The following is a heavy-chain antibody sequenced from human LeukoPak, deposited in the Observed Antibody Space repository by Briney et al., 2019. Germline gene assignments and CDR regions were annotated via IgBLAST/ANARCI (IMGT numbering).Heavy chain of an antibody. CDR3: ARGINYYGSGSYYNVFGY. D-gene: IGHD3-10*01. CDR2: INPNSGNT. V-gene: IGHV1-8*02. J-gene: IGHJ4*02. CDR1: GYTFTGYY. Sequence: GASVKVSCKASGYTFTGYYMHWVRQAPGQGLEWMGWINPNSGNTGYAQKFQGRVTMTRNTSISTAYMELSSLRSEDTAVYYCARGINYYGSGSYYNVFGYWGQGTLVTVSS.